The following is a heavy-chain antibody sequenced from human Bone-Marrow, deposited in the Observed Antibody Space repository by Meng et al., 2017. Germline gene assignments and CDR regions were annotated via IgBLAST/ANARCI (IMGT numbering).Heavy chain of an antibody. Sequence: SLKISCAASGFTFDDYAMHWVRQAPGKGLEWVSGINWNSGTIGYADSVKGRFTISRDNAKNSLYLQMNSLRAEDTAVYYCARDPTYYDYVWGSYRSYDAFDIWGQGTMVTVSS. D-gene: IGHD3-16*02. CDR3: ARDPTYYDYVWGSYRSYDAFDI. CDR1: GFTFDDYA. J-gene: IGHJ3*02. CDR2: INWNSGTI. V-gene: IGHV3-9*01.